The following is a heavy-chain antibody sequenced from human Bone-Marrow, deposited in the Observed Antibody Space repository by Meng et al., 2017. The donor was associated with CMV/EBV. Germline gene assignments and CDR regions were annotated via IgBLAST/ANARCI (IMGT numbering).Heavy chain of an antibody. CDR2: INQNSGGT. V-gene: IGHV1-2*02. CDR3: ARGGEWELPEDWFDP. CDR1: GNTFTGYY. J-gene: IGHJ5*02. D-gene: IGHD1-26*01. Sequence: ASGNTFTGYYIHWVRQAPGQGLEWMGWINQNSGGTNYAQKFQGRVAMTRDTSISTARMELSRLRSDDTAVYYCARGGEWELPEDWFDPWGQGTLVTVSS.